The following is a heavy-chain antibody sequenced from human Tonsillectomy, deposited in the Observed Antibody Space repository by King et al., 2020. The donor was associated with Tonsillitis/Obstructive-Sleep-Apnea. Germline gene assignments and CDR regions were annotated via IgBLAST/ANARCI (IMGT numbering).Heavy chain of an antibody. D-gene: IGHD3-3*01. CDR2: INAGNGNT. CDR1: GYIFLSHA. J-gene: IGHJ6*03. Sequence: QLVQSGAEVKKPGASVKVSCRASGYIFLSHAMHWVRQAPGQRLEWMGWINAGNGNTKYSQKFQGRVTITRDTSAGTAYMELSSLRSEDTAVYYCAREGADFWSGLSNNYYYMDVWGKGTTVTVSS. V-gene: IGHV1-3*01. CDR3: AREGADFWSGLSNNYYYMDV.